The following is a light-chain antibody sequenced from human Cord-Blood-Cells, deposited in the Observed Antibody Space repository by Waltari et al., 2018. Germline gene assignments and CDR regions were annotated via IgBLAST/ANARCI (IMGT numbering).Light chain of an antibody. CDR1: QSISSY. CDR3: QQCYSTPYT. J-gene: IGKJ2*01. V-gene: IGKV1-39*01. CDR2: AAS. Sequence: DIQMTQSTSSLSASVGDRVTITCRASQSISSYLNWYQQKPGKAPKLLIYAASSLQSGVPSRFSGSGSGTDFTLTISSLQPEDFATYYCQQCYSTPYTFGQGTKLEIK.